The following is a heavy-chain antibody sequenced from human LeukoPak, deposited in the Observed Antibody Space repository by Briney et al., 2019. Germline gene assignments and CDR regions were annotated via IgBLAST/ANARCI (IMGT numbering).Heavy chain of an antibody. D-gene: IGHD3-22*01. Sequence: GGSLRLSCAASGFTFSNYWMSWVRQAPGRGLEWVANIKQDGSEKHYVDSVKGRFSISRDNAKKSLYLQMSSLRAEDTAVYYCARLGDSSGYDNWGQGTLVTVSS. J-gene: IGHJ4*02. V-gene: IGHV3-7*04. CDR3: ARLGDSSGYDN. CDR1: GFTFSNYW. CDR2: IKQDGSEK.